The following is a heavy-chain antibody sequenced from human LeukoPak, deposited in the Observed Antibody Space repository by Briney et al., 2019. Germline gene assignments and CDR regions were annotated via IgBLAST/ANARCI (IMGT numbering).Heavy chain of an antibody. Sequence: SETLSLTCTVSGGSISSYYWSWIRQPPGKGLEWIGHIYGSGSTNYNPSLKSRVTLSVDTSKNQFSLKLSSVTAADTAVYYCARFLESGSSWYSGIDYWGQGTLVTVSS. CDR3: ARFLESGSSWYSGIDY. D-gene: IGHD6-13*01. CDR1: GGSISSYY. J-gene: IGHJ4*02. V-gene: IGHV4-59*08. CDR2: IYGSGST.